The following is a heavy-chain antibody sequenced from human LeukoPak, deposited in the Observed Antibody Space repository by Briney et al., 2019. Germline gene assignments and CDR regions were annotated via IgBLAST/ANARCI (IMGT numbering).Heavy chain of an antibody. Sequence: ASVKVSCKASGYTFTGYYMHWVRQAPGQGLEWMGWINPNSGGTNYAQKFQGRVTMTRDTSIRTAYLELSRLRSDDTAVYYCARVGSSSWSAEYFQHWGQGTLVTVSS. V-gene: IGHV1-2*02. CDR1: GYTFTGYY. CDR2: INPNSGGT. D-gene: IGHD6-13*01. CDR3: ARVGSSSWSAEYFQH. J-gene: IGHJ1*01.